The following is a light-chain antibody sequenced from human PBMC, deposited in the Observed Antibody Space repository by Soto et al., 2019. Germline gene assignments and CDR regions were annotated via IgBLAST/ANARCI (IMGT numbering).Light chain of an antibody. J-gene: IGLJ1*01. CDR1: STDVGGYNY. CDR3: NSYTTSSTYV. Sequence: QSVLTQPASVSGSPGQSITISCTGTSTDVGGYNYVSWYQHLPGEAPKLMIFEVTKRPSGVSNRFSGSKSGNTASLTISGLQAEDEADYFCNSYTTSSTYVFGSGTKVTVL. V-gene: IGLV2-14*01. CDR2: EVT.